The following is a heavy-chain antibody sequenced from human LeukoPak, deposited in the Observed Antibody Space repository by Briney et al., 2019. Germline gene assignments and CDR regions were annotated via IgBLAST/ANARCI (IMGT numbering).Heavy chain of an antibody. J-gene: IGHJ3*02. CDR3: ARDTVRDAFDI. D-gene: IGHD3-10*01. V-gene: IGHV1-2*02. CDR2: INPNSGGT. Sequence: ASVKVSCKASGYTFTGYYMHWVRQAPGQGLEWMGWINPNSGGTNYEQKFQGRVTMTRATSISTAYLELSRLRSDDTAVYYCARDTVRDAFDIWSQGTMVTVSS. CDR1: GYTFTGYY.